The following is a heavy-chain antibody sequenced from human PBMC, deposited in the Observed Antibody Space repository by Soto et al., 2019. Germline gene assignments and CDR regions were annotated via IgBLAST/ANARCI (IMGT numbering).Heavy chain of an antibody. CDR3: ARPRYSYGPADFDY. V-gene: IGHV3-30-3*01. CDR1: GFTFSSYA. Sequence: GGSLRLSCAASGFTFSSYAMHWVRQAPGKGLEWVAVISYDGSNKYYADYVKGRFTISRDNSKNTLYLQMNSLRAEDTAVYYCARPRYSYGPADFDYWGQGTLVTVSS. D-gene: IGHD5-18*01. J-gene: IGHJ4*02. CDR2: ISYDGSNK.